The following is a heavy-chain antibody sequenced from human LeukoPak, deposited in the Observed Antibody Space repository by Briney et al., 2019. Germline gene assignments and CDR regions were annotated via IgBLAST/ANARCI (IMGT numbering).Heavy chain of an antibody. CDR1: GFTFSTHA. CDR3: AKGGSFSSSWYGYYFDY. J-gene: IGHJ4*02. CDR2: ISGSGGST. V-gene: IGHV3-23*01. Sequence: GVSLRLSCAASGFTFSTHAMSWVRQAPGKGLEWVSAISGSGGSTYYADSVKGRFTISRDNSKNTLYLQMNSLRAEDTAVYYCAKGGSFSSSWYGYYFDYWGQGTLVTVSS. D-gene: IGHD6-13*01.